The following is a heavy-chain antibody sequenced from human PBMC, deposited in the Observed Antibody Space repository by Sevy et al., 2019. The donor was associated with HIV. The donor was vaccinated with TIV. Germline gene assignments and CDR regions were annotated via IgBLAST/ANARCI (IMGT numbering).Heavy chain of an antibody. D-gene: IGHD6-13*01. CDR1: GGSFSGYY. V-gene: IGHV4-34*01. CDR2: INHSGST. CDR3: ARGRRAAAGKNYFDY. Sequence: SETLSLTCAVYGGSFSGYYWSWIRQPPGKGLEWIGEINHSGSTNYNPSLKSRVTISVDTSKNQFSLKLSSVTAADTAVYYCARGRRAAAGKNYFDYWGQGTLVTVSS. J-gene: IGHJ4*02.